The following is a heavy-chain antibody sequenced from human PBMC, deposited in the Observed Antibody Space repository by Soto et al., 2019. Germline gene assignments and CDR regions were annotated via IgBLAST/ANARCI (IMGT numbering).Heavy chain of an antibody. Sequence: QVQLQESGPGLVKPSQTLSLTCTVSGGSISSGGYYWSWIRQHPGKGLEWIGYIYYSGSTYYNPSFKSRVTISVDTSKNQFSLKLSSVTAADTAVYYCARDQEVVVPAAMLAYYYYYGMDVWGQGTTVTVSS. CDR3: ARDQEVVVPAAMLAYYYYYGMDV. CDR1: GGSISSGGYY. V-gene: IGHV4-31*03. D-gene: IGHD2-2*01. J-gene: IGHJ6*02. CDR2: IYYSGST.